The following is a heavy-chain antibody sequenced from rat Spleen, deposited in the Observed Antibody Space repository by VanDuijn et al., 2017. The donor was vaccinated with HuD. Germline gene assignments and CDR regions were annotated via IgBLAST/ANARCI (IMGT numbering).Heavy chain of an antibody. J-gene: IGHJ3*01. Sequence: EVQLVESGGGLVQPGGSMKLSCAASGFTFSNYYMAWVRQAPKKGLEWVAAISYDGSRTYYRDSVKGRFTISRDNAKSTLYLQMGSLRSEDTATYYCARHNNYLNWFTYWGQGTLVTVSS. V-gene: IGHV5-7*01. CDR3: ARHNNYLNWFTY. CDR1: GFTFSNYY. D-gene: IGHD1-10*01. CDR2: ISYDGSRT.